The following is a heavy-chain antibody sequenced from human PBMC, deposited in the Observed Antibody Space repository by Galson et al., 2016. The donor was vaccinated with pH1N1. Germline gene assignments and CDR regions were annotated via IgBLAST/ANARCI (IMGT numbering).Heavy chain of an antibody. D-gene: IGHD4-23*01. CDR1: GFSVSTSGVG. V-gene: IGHV2-5*02. Sequence: PALVKPTQTLTLTCTFSGFSVSTSGVGVAWIRQPPGTAMEWLALIYWDDDKRDSPSLKNRLTITKDISKHQVVLTMTNMDPADTATYYCAHREVTITNAFDVWGQGTMVTVSS. J-gene: IGHJ3*01. CDR3: AHREVTITNAFDV. CDR2: IYWDDDK.